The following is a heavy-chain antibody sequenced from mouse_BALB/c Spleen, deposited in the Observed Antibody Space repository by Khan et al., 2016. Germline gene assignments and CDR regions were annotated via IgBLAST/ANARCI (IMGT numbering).Heavy chain of an antibody. CDR1: GYTFTDYD. Sequence: QVQLQQSGAELVRPGVSVKISCKVSGYTFTDYDMHWVKQSHAKSLEWIGIISTYYVDATYNQKFKDKATMTVDKSSNTTYMELARLTSEDSAIYYCARGTSALYYALYYWGQGTSVTVSS. V-gene: IGHV1S137*01. CDR3: ARGTSALYYALYY. D-gene: IGHD2-14*01. J-gene: IGHJ4*01. CDR2: ISTYYVDA.